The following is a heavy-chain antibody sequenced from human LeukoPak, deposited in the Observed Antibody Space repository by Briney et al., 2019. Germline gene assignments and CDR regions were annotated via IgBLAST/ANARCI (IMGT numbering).Heavy chain of an antibody. V-gene: IGHV4-4*07. CDR3: XXXXQVVMSSNYYDP. J-gene: IGHJ5*02. Sequence: SETLSLTCTVSGVSISDYYWSWIRQPAGKGLEWIGRIHGSGTTNYNPSLSSRVTVSLDTSKNQFSLKLTSVTAADTAVYFCXXXXQVVMSSNYYDPWGQGTLVIASS. D-gene: IGHD2-21*01. CDR1: GVSISDYY. CDR2: IHGSGTT.